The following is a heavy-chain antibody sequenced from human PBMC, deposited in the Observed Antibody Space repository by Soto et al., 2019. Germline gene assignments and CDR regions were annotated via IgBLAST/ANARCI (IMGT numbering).Heavy chain of an antibody. Sequence: EVQLVESGGGLVQPGRSLRLSCAASGFTFDDYAMHWVRQAPGQGLEWVSGISWYSGSIGYADSVKGRFTISRDNAKNSLYLQMNSLRAEDTALYYCATDASWYYYGMDVWGQGTTVTVSS. V-gene: IGHV3-9*01. D-gene: IGHD2-2*01. CDR3: ATDASWYYYGMDV. CDR2: ISWYSGSI. CDR1: GFTFDDYA. J-gene: IGHJ6*02.